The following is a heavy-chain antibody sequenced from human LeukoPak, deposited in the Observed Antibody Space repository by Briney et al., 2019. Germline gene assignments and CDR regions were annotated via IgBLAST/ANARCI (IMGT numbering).Heavy chain of an antibody. CDR2: INSDGSST. J-gene: IGHJ4*02. V-gene: IGHV3-74*01. Sequence: GGSLRLSCAASGFPLSNYWMHWVRHAPGKGLVWVSRINSDGSSTSYGDSVKGRFTISRDNAKNTLYLQMNSLRAEDTAVYYCARVYYGSGSPNFDYWGQGTLVTVSS. D-gene: IGHD3-10*01. CDR3: ARVYYGSGSPNFDY. CDR1: GFPLSNYW.